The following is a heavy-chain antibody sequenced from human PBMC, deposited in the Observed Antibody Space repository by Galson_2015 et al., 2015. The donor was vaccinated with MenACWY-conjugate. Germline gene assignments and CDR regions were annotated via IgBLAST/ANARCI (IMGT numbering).Heavy chain of an antibody. J-gene: IGHJ3*02. CDR3: ARGGSYEGYAFDI. Sequence: SLRLSCAASGFPVSSNYMSWVRQAPGKGLEWVSVIYSGGSTDYADSVKGRFTISGDNPKNTLYLQMNGLRVEDTAVYYCARGGSYEGYAFDIWGQGTMVTVSS. V-gene: IGHV3-53*01. D-gene: IGHD3-3*01. CDR2: IYSGGST. CDR1: GFPVSSNY.